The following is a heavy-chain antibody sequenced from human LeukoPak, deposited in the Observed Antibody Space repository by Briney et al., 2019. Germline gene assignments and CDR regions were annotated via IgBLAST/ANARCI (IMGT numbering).Heavy chain of an antibody. J-gene: IGHJ3*02. CDR3: ARHGSSWSRKAFDI. CDR2: IYYSGST. D-gene: IGHD6-13*01. Sequence: SEPLSLTCTVSGGSISSYYWRWIRPPPGKGLEWIGYIYYSGSTNHNPSLKSRGTISVDTSKNQFSLKLSSVTAADTAVYYCARHGSSWSRKAFDIWGQGTMVTVSS. V-gene: IGHV4-59*08. CDR1: GGSISSYY.